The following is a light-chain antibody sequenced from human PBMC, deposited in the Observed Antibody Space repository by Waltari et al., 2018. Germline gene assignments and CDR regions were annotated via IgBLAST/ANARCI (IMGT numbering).Light chain of an antibody. CDR1: SGHRSYA. Sequence: QLVLTQSPSASASLGASVNLTCTLSSGHRSYAIAWHQQQPAKGPRFLMKVNSDGSHTKGDGIPVRFSGSSSGAERYLTISGLQSEDEADYYCQTWGTGIQVFGGGTKLSV. V-gene: IGLV4-69*01. J-gene: IGLJ3*02. CDR3: QTWGTGIQV. CDR2: VNSDGSH.